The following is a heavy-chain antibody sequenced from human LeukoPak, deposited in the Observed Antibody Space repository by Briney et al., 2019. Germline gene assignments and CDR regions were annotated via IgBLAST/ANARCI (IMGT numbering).Heavy chain of an antibody. CDR3: ARGGAARYYYYMDV. Sequence: ASVKVSCKASGYTFTSYYMHWVRQAPGQGLEWMGIINPSGGSTSYAQKFQGRVTITTDESTSTAYMELSSLRSEDTAVYYCARGGAARYYYYMDVWGKGTTVTVSS. CDR2: INPSGGST. J-gene: IGHJ6*03. CDR1: GYTFTSYY. V-gene: IGHV1-46*01. D-gene: IGHD6-6*01.